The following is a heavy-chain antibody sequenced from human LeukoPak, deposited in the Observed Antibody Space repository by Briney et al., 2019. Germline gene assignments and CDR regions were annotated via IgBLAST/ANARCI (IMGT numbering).Heavy chain of an antibody. CDR1: GFTFSSYS. D-gene: IGHD3-22*01. V-gene: IGHV3-21*01. CDR2: ISSSSIYI. CDR3: AREPNRYYYDSGGYNTYWY. J-gene: IGHJ4*02. Sequence: PGGSLRLSCAASGFTFSSYSMNWVRQAPGKGLEWGSSISSSSIYIYYADSVEGRFTISRDNAKNSLYLQMNSLRAEDTAVYYCAREPNRYYYDSGGYNTYWYWGQGTLVTVSS.